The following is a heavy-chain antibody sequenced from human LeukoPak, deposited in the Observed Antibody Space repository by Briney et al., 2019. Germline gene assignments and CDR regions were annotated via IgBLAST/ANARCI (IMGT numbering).Heavy chain of an antibody. V-gene: IGHV1-18*01. D-gene: IGHD6-13*01. Sequence: ASVKVSCKASGYTFTSYGISWVRQAPGQGLEWMGWISAYNGNTNYAQKLQGRVTMTTETSTSTAYMELRSLRSDDTAVYYCARAYRSPKGAAAGFEYWGQGTLVTVSS. CDR1: GYTFTSYG. CDR2: ISAYNGNT. J-gene: IGHJ4*02. CDR3: ARAYRSPKGAAAGFEY.